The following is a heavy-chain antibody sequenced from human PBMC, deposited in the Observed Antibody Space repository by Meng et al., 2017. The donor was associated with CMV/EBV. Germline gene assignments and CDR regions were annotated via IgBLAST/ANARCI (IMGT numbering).Heavy chain of an antibody. Sequence: VRLQPVGAGLFQASETLSLTCAVYGGSFSGYYWSWIRQPPGKGLEWIGEINQSGSTNYNPSLKSRVTISVDTSKNQFSLKLSSVTAADTAVYYCARGGGGEWELLHYFDYWGQGTLVTVSS. D-gene: IGHD1-26*01. V-gene: IGHV4-34*01. CDR1: GGSFSGYY. J-gene: IGHJ4*02. CDR2: INQSGST. CDR3: ARGGGGEWELLHYFDY.